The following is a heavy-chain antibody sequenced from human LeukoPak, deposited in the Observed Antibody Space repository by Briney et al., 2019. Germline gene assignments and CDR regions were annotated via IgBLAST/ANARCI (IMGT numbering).Heavy chain of an antibody. CDR3: ARGPRRAYSSSSGVDN. V-gene: IGHV4-34*01. Sequence: SETLSLTCAVYGGSFSGYYWSWIRQPPGKGLEWIGEINHSGSTNYNPSLKSRVTISVDTSKNQFSLKLSSVTAADTAVYYCARGPRRAYSSSSGVDNWGQGTLVTVSS. D-gene: IGHD6-6*01. J-gene: IGHJ4*02. CDR2: INHSGST. CDR1: GGSFSGYY.